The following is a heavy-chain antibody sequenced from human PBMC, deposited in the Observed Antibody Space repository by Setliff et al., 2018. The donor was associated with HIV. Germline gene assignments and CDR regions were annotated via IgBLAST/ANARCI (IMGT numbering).Heavy chain of an antibody. Sequence: SETLSLTCTVSGDSISSDDHYWSWIRQPPGKGLEWIGYIYYSGSIYYNPSLKSRVTISIDTSKNQFSLMLSSVTAADTAVYYCARLGDYDSSGYSWFDYWGQGTLVTVSS. CDR1: GDSISSDDHY. CDR3: ARLGDYDSSGYSWFDY. V-gene: IGHV4-30-4*02. D-gene: IGHD3-22*01. J-gene: IGHJ4*02. CDR2: IYYSGSI.